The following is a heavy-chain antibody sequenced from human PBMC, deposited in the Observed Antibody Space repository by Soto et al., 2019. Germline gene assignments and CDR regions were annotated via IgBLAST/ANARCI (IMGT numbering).Heavy chain of an antibody. CDR1: GGTFSSYA. Sequence: QVPLVQSGAEVKKPGSSVKVSCKASGGTFSSYAISWVRQAPGQGLEWMGGIIPIFGTANYAQKFQGRVTITADESTSTAYMELSSLRSEDTAVYYCARQRGIVVVITTSDDAFDIWGQGTMVTVSS. D-gene: IGHD3-22*01. CDR3: ARQRGIVVVITTSDDAFDI. V-gene: IGHV1-69*12. CDR2: IIPIFGTA. J-gene: IGHJ3*02.